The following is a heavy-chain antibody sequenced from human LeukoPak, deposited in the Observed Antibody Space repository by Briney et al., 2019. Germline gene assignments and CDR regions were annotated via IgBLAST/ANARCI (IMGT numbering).Heavy chain of an antibody. CDR2: INPNSGGT. V-gene: IGHV1-2*02. Sequence: ASVKVSCKASGYTFTGYYMHWVRQAPGQGLDWKGWINPNSGGTNYAQKFQGRVTMTRDTSISTAYMELSRLRSDDTAVYYCATGIDDPYYFDYWGQGTLVTVSS. J-gene: IGHJ4*02. CDR1: GYTFTGYY. D-gene: IGHD1-26*01. CDR3: ATGIDDPYYFDY.